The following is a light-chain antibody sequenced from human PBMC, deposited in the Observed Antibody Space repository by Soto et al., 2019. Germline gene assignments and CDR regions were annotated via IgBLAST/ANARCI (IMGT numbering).Light chain of an antibody. CDR3: QQSYSTSIT. CDR2: AAS. J-gene: IGKJ5*01. V-gene: IGKV1-39*01. Sequence: DIQMTQSPSSLSASVGDRVTITCRASQSISSYLNWYQQKPGKAPKLLIYAASSLQSGVPSRFSGTGSGTDFTITISSLQPEDFAPYYCQQSYSTSITFGQGTRLEIK. CDR1: QSISSY.